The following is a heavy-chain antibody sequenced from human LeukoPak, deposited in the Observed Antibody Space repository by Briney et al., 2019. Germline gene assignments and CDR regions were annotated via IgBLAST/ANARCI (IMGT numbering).Heavy chain of an antibody. Sequence: SETLSLTCSVSGGSISGYYWGWIRQPPGKGLEWIGSIYSSGSTYYNPSLKSRVTISVDTSKNQFSLKLGSVTAADTAVYYCASTASGLGELDYWGQGTLVTVSS. CDR1: GGSISGYY. CDR2: IYSSGST. V-gene: IGHV4-39*01. J-gene: IGHJ4*02. CDR3: ASTASGLGELDY. D-gene: IGHD6-19*01.